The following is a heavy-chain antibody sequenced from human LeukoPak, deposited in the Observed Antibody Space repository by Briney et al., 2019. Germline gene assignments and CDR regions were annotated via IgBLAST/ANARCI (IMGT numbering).Heavy chain of an antibody. CDR1: GFTFSSYA. V-gene: IGHV3-48*04. J-gene: IGHJ4*02. CDR2: ISSSGSTI. D-gene: IGHD2-15*01. CDR3: ARVALYCSGGSCYSVGYYFDY. Sequence: GGSLRLSCAASGFTFSSYAMSWVRQAPGKGLEWVSYISSSGSTIYYADSVKGRFTISRDNAKNSLYLQMNSLRAEDTAVYYCARVALYCSGGSCYSVGYYFDYWGQGTLVTVSS.